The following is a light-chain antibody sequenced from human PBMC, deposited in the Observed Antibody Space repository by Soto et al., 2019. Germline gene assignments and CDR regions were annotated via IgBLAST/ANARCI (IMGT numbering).Light chain of an antibody. J-gene: IGKJ4*01. V-gene: IGKV1-33*01. Sequence: DIQITQSPSSLSASEWARVTITCQSSHDVSRNLNWFQKKPGEAPQLLIYDASNLERGVPSRFSGSGSGKYFTLTISILQPEDVATYYCQQYNSLLSFGGGTEVEIK. CDR2: DAS. CDR3: QQYNSLLS. CDR1: HDVSRN.